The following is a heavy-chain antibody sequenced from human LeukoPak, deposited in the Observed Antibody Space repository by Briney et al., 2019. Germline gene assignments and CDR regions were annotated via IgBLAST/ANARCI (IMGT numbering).Heavy chain of an antibody. D-gene: IGHD3-10*01. Sequence: GASVKVSCKASGYTFTGYYLHWVRQAPGQGLEWMGWISAYNGNTNYAQKLQGRVTMTTDTSTSTAYMELRSLRSDDTAVYYCARDLFGSGKGYYYGMDVWGQGTTVTVSS. CDR1: GYTFTGYY. J-gene: IGHJ6*02. CDR3: ARDLFGSGKGYYYGMDV. CDR2: ISAYNGNT. V-gene: IGHV1-18*04.